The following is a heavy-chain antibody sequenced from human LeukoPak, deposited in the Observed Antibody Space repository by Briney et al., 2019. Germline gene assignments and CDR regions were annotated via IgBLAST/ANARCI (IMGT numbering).Heavy chain of an antibody. CDR1: GFNFNMFA. J-gene: IGHJ4*02. D-gene: IGHD2-8*01. CDR2: LSRGVGPT. Sequence: PGGSLRLSCTGSGFNFNMFAMNWVLQAPGQGHQWVSLLSRGVGPTNYADSVKGRFTISRDKSKNMVFLQMNSLRPEDTAVYYCAKEQRIRHCSEGVCMEGYYFDYWGQGSLVTVSS. CDR3: AKEQRIRHCSEGVCMEGYYFDY. V-gene: IGHV3-23*01.